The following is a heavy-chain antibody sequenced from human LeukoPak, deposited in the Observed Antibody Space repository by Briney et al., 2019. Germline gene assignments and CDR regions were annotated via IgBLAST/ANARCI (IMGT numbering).Heavy chain of an antibody. J-gene: IGHJ4*02. CDR3: ATSGSYYEFDY. D-gene: IGHD1-26*01. CDR2: IHPGDSDT. CDR1: GYNFTNYR. Sequence: GESLKISCKGSGYNFTNYRIGWVRQMPGKGLEWMGIIHPGDSDTRYSPSLQGQVTISADKSISTAYLQWSSLKASDTAMYYCATSGSYYEFDYWGQGTLVTVSS. V-gene: IGHV5-51*01.